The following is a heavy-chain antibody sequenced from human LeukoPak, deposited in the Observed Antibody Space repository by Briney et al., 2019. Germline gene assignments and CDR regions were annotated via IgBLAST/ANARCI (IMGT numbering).Heavy chain of an antibody. V-gene: IGHV4-59*01. D-gene: IGHD3-10*01. CDR1: GVSISSYY. CDR2: IYYSGST. J-gene: IGHJ5*02. Sequence: SETLSLTCTVSGVSISSYYWSWIRQPPGKGLEWIGYIYYSGSTNYNPSLKSRVTISVDTSKNQFSLKLSSVTAADTAVYYCARDRRGRGFDPWGQGTPVTVSS. CDR3: ARDRRGRGFDP.